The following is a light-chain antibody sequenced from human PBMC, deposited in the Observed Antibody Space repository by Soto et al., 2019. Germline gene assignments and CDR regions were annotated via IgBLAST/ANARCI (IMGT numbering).Light chain of an antibody. J-gene: IGLJ1*01. CDR3: CSYTTDLTPYV. Sequence: QSVLTQPASVSGSPGQSITISCTGTSSDIGGHYDVSWYQQHPGKVPKLLIYGVTDRPSGVSNRFSGSKSGNVASLTISGLQAEDEADYYCCSYTTDLTPYVFGTGTKVTVL. CDR1: SSDIGGHYD. V-gene: IGLV2-14*03. CDR2: GVT.